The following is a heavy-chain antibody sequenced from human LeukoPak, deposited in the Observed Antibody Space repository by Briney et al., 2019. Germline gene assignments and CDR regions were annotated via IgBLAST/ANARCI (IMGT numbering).Heavy chain of an antibody. V-gene: IGHV1-2*02. J-gene: IGHJ4*02. CDR1: GYTFTGYY. CDR2: INPNSGGT. Sequence: ASVKVSCKASGYTFTGYYMHWVRQAPGQGLEWMGWINPNSGGTKYAQKFQGRVTMTRDTSISTAYMELSRLTSDDTAVYYCASGGERYSSGWYGDYWGQGTLVTVSS. CDR3: ASGGERYSSGWYGDY. D-gene: IGHD6-19*01.